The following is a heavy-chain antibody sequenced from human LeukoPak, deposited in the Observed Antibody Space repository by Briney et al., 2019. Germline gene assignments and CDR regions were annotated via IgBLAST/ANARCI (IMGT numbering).Heavy chain of an antibody. Sequence: GASVKVSCKASGYTFTFYPMNWVRQAPGQGLEWMGGIIPIFGTANYAQKFQGRVTITADESTSTAYMELSSLRSEDTAIYYCASSKDYHDSSGYARTLDYWGQGTLVTVSS. CDR1: GYTFTFYP. CDR3: ASSKDYHDSSGYARTLDY. CDR2: IIPIFGTA. V-gene: IGHV1-69*13. D-gene: IGHD3-22*01. J-gene: IGHJ4*02.